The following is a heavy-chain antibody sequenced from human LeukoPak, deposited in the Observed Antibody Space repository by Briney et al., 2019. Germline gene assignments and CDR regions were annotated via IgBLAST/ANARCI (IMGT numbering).Heavy chain of an antibody. D-gene: IGHD5-18*01. CDR1: GGSISSSNW. CDR2: IYHSGST. J-gene: IGHJ5*02. CDR3: ARGYSYGYYNWFDP. V-gene: IGHV4-4*02. Sequence: SETQSLTCAVSGGSISSSNWWSWVRQPPGKGLEWIGEIYHSGSTNYNPSLKSRVTISVDKSKNQFSLKLSSVTAADTAVYYCARGYSYGYYNWFDPWGQGTLVTVSS.